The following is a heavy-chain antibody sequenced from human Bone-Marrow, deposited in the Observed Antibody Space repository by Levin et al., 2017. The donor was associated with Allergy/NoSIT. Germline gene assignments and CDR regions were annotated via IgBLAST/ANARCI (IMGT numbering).Heavy chain of an antibody. Sequence: PGGSLRLSCTASGFTFSNYAMLWVRQAPGKGLEWMAVISYDGSKKYYGDSVKGRFTISRDNSKNTVFLEMSSLRPEDTGVYYCASPVDYSSSAFDYWGQGTLVTVSS. CDR1: GFTFSNYA. CDR2: ISYDGSKK. V-gene: IGHV3-30*04. J-gene: IGHJ4*02. CDR3: ASPVDYSSSAFDY. D-gene: IGHD6-6*01.